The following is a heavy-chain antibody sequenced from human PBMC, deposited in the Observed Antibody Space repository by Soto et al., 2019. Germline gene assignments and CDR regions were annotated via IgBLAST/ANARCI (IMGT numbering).Heavy chain of an antibody. CDR2: IYRTGST. D-gene: IGHD1-7*01. Sequence: LSLTCAVSGGSFTSNNWWTWVRQPPGQGLEWIGEIYRTGSTNYNPSLKSRVTISLDKSENQFSLKVTSLTAADTAVYYCASRNPGTIVDYWGQGIVVTGSS. V-gene: IGHV4-4*02. CDR3: ASRNPGTIVDY. CDR1: GGSFTSNNW. J-gene: IGHJ4*02.